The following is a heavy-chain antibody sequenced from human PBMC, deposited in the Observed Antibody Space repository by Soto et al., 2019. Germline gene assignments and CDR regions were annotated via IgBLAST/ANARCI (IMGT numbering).Heavy chain of an antibody. D-gene: IGHD3-22*01. CDR2: IIPIFGTA. CDR1: GYTFTSYG. Sequence: GASVKVSCKASGYTFTSYGISWVRQAPGQGLEWMGGIIPIFGTANYAQKFQGRVTITADESTSTAYMELSSLRSEDTAVYYCARDSPPTMIPSTSPGRHYGMDVWGQGTTVTVSS. CDR3: ARDSPPTMIPSTSPGRHYGMDV. J-gene: IGHJ6*02. V-gene: IGHV1-69*13.